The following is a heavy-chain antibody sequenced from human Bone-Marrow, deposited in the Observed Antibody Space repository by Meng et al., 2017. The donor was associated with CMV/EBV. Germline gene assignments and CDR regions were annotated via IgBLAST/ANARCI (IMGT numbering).Heavy chain of an antibody. CDR2: IYPGDSNT. CDR3: ARRRGCCSHFDY. V-gene: IGHV5-51*01. J-gene: IGHJ4*01. Sequence: KVSCKGSGYSFTSYWIGWVRQMPGKGLEWMGIIYPGDSNTRYSPSFQGQVTISADKSINTAFLEWSSLKAADSAMYYCARRRGCCSHFDYWGHGTLVTVSS. CDR1: GYSFTSYW. D-gene: IGHD2-15*01.